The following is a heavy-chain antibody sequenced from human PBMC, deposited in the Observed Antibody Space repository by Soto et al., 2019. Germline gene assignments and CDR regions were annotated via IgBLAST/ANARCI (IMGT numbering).Heavy chain of an antibody. J-gene: IGHJ4*02. D-gene: IGHD3-10*01. CDR3: ARAKAIVVRGALDY. CDR2: IYHSGDA. CDR1: GGSISSSNW. V-gene: IGHV4-4*02. Sequence: QVQLQESGPGLVKPSGTLSLTCTVSGGSISSSNWWSWVRQAPGKGLEWIGEIYHSGDANYNPSLKSRVTISVDKSKNHFSLKLNSVTAADTAVYYCARAKAIVVRGALDYWGQGTLVTVSS.